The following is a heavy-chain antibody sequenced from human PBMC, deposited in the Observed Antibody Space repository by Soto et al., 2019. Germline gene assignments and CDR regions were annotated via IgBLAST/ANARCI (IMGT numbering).Heavy chain of an antibody. D-gene: IGHD1-26*01. CDR2: ISAYNGNT. J-gene: IGHJ3*02. Sequence: ASVKVSCKASGYTFTSYGISWVRQAPGQGLEWMGWISAYNGNTNYAQKLQGRVTRTTDTSTSTAYMELRSLRSDDTAVDYGASGDVTGIVGATQGAFDIWGQGTMVTVSS. CDR3: ASGDVTGIVGATQGAFDI. CDR1: GYTFTSYG. V-gene: IGHV1-18*01.